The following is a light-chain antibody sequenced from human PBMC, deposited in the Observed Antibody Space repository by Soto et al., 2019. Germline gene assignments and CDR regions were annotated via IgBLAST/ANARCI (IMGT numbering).Light chain of an antibody. CDR3: CSYAGTSTYVI. V-gene: IGLV2-23*01. CDR2: EGS. Sequence: QSALTQPASVSGSPGQSITISCTGTSSDIGSYNLVSWYQQHPGKAPKLMIYEGSKGPSGVSTRFSGSKSGNTASLTISGLQAEDEADYYCCSYAGTSTYVIFGGGTKLTVL. CDR1: SSDIGSYNL. J-gene: IGLJ2*01.